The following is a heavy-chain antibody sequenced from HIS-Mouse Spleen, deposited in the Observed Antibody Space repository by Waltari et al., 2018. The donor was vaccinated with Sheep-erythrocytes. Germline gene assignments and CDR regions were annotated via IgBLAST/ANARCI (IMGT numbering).Heavy chain of an antibody. CDR2: ISSSSSYI. J-gene: IGHJ4*02. D-gene: IGHD1-26*01. Sequence: EVQLVESGGGLVKPGGSLRLSCAASVFPFRSFSMNWLRQAPGKGLECVSSISSSSSYIYYADSVKGRFTISRDNAKNSLYLQMNSLRAEDTAVYYCARVASGATFDYWGQGTLVTVSS. V-gene: IGHV3-21*01. CDR3: ARVASGATFDY. CDR1: VFPFRSFS.